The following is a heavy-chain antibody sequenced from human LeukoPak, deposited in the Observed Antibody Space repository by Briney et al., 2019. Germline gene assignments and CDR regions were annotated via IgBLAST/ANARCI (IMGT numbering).Heavy chain of an antibody. J-gene: IGHJ4*02. CDR3: ARDTPSGSYYILDY. CDR1: GYTFTSYA. D-gene: IGHD1-26*01. Sequence: ASVKVSCKASGYTFTSYAMNWVRQAPGQALEWMGWINTNTGNPTYAQGFTGRFVFSLDTSVSTAYLQISSLKAEDTAVYYCARDTPSGSYYILDYWGQGTLVTVSS. CDR2: INTNTGNP. V-gene: IGHV7-4-1*02.